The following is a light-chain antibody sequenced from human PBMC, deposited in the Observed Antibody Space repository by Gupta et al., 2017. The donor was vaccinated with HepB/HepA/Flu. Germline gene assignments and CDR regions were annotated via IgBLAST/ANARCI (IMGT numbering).Light chain of an antibody. CDR2: WAS. CDR3: QQYDNTPYT. Sequence: DIVMTQSPDSLAVSLGERATINCKSSQSVLYSSKNKNYLAWYQQKPGQPPKLLIYWASTRESGVPDRFSGRGYGTDFTLTISSLQAEDLAFYYCQQYDNTPYTFGQEVKLGI. V-gene: IGKV4-1*01. J-gene: IGKJ2*01. CDR1: QSVLYSSKNKNY.